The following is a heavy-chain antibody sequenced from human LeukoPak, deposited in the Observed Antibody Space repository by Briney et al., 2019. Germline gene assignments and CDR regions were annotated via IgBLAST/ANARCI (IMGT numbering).Heavy chain of an antibody. CDR2: IPYDGSNT. J-gene: IGHJ4*02. V-gene: IGHV3-30*02. Sequence: GGSLRLSCAASGFTFTNYGMHWARQAPGKGLEWVAFIPYDGSNTYYADSVKGRFTISRDNSKNTLYLQMESLRTEDTGVYFSVKEHTYFDNSGSYYFDSWGQGTLVTVSS. CDR3: VKEHTYFDNSGSYYFDS. D-gene: IGHD3-22*01. CDR1: GFTFTNYG.